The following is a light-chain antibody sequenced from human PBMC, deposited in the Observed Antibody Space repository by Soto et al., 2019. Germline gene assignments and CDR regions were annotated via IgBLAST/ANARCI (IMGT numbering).Light chain of an antibody. J-gene: IGKJ2*01. CDR3: QQYGGVPYT. Sequence: EIVLTQSPGTLSLSPGERATLSCRASQSVSSSYLAWYQQKPGRAPRLLIYGAYNRATGSPDRFSGSGSGTDFTLTISRLEPEDFAIYYCQQYGGVPYTFGQGTKVDIK. V-gene: IGKV3-20*01. CDR2: GAY. CDR1: QSVSSSY.